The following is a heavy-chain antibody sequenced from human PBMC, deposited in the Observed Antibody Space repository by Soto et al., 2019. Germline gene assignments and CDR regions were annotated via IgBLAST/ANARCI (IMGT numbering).Heavy chain of an antibody. Sequence: SETLSLTCTVSGGSISSGGYYWSWIRQHPGKGLEWIGYIYYSGSTYYNPSLKSRVTISVDTSKNQFSLNLSSVTAADTAVYYCARASDLYSSSWYYFDYWGQGTLVTVSS. V-gene: IGHV4-31*03. D-gene: IGHD6-13*01. CDR1: GGSISSGGYY. CDR3: ARASDLYSSSWYYFDY. CDR2: IYYSGST. J-gene: IGHJ4*02.